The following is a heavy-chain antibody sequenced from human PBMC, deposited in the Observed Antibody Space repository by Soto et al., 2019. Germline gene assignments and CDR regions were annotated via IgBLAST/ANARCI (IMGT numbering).Heavy chain of an antibody. D-gene: IGHD3-10*01. CDR2: IYYSGST. Sequence: SETLSLTCTVSGGSISSSSYYWGWIRQPPGKGLEWIGSIYYSGSTYYNPSLKSRVTISVDTSKNQFSLKLGSVTAADTAVYYCARGLWFGELLPFDYWGQGTLVTVSS. CDR3: ARGLWFGELLPFDY. CDR1: GGSISSSSYY. J-gene: IGHJ4*02. V-gene: IGHV4-39*01.